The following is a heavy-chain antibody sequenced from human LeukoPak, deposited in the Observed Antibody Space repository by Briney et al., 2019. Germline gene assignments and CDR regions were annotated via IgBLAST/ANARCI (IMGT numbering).Heavy chain of an antibody. CDR1: RFTFSSYA. J-gene: IGHJ1*01. CDR2: ISYDGTNE. V-gene: IGHV3-30*04. CDR3: ARDRIAAAGMGAFQR. Sequence: GGSLRLSCAASRFTFSSYAMHWGRQAPGKGLEGVAAISYDGTNEYHADSVKGRFTISRDNSKNTLYLQMNSLRAEDTAIYYCARDRIAAAGMGAFQRWGQGTLVTVSS. D-gene: IGHD6-13*01.